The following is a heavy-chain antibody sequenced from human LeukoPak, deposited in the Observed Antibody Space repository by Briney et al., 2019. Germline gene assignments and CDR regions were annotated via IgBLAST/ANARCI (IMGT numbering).Heavy chain of an antibody. V-gene: IGHV4-4*07. CDR3: ARDRLSIAAAGTEVFDY. D-gene: IGHD6-13*01. J-gene: IGHJ4*02. CDR1: GGSISSYY. CDR2: IHTSGST. Sequence: PSGTLSLTCTVSGGSISSYYWSWIRQPAGKGLEWIGRIHTSGSTNYNPSLKSRVTMSVDTSKNQFSLKLSSVTAADTAVYYCARDRLSIAAAGTEVFDYWGQGTLVTVSS.